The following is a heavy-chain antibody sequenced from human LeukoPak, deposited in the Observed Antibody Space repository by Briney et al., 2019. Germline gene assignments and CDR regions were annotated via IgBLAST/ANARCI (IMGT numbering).Heavy chain of an antibody. CDR3: ARAPRYCSGGSCRVDAFDI. CDR1: GDSVSSNSAA. Sequence: SQTLSLTRAISGDSVSSNSAAWNWIRQSPSRGLEWLGRTYYRSKWYNDYAVSVKGRITINPDTSKDQFSLQLNSVTPEDTAVYYCARAPRYCSGGSCRVDAFDIWGQGTMVTVSS. D-gene: IGHD2-15*01. CDR2: TYYRSKWYN. V-gene: IGHV6-1*01. J-gene: IGHJ3*02.